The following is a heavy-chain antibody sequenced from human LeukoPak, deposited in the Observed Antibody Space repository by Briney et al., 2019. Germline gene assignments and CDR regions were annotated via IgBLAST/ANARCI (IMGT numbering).Heavy chain of an antibody. D-gene: IGHD3-22*01. CDR3: ARDGDYYDSSGYYYYFDY. CDR1: GCTFSSYA. J-gene: IGHJ4*02. CDR2: ISYDGSNK. Sequence: GGSLRLSRAASGCTFSSYAMHWVRQAPGKGLEWVAVISYDGSNKYYADSVKGRFTISRDNSKNTLYLQMNSLRAEDTAVYYCARDGDYYDSSGYYYYFDYWGEGTLVTVSS. V-gene: IGHV3-30-3*01.